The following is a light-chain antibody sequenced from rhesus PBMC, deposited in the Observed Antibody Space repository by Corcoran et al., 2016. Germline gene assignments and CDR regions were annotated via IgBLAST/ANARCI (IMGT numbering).Light chain of an antibody. CDR3: QQSSNLFT. Sequence: ETVVTQSPATLSLSPGERATLSCRASQSVGSYLAWYQQKPGQAPRLLIYGASSRATGFPDRVSGSGSGTDFTLTISSLEPEDVGVYYCQQSSNLFTFGPGTKLDIK. V-gene: IGKV3-24*04. CDR1: QSVGSY. CDR2: GAS. J-gene: IGKJ3*01.